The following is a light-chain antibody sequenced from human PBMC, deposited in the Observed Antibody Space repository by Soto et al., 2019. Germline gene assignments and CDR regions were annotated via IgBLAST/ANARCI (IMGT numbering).Light chain of an antibody. V-gene: IGKV3-15*01. CDR2: GAS. J-gene: IGKJ1*01. Sequence: EIVMTQSPGTLSLSPGERATLSCRSSQSVSSNLAWYQQKPGQAPRLLIYGASTRATGIPARFSGSGSGTEFTLTISSLQSEDFAVYYGQQYKNWPTWTFGQGTKVDIK. CDR3: QQYKNWPTWT. CDR1: QSVSSN.